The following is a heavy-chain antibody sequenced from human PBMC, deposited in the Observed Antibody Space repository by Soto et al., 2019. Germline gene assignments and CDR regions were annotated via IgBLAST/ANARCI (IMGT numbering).Heavy chain of an antibody. D-gene: IGHD1-26*01. CDR2: ISGTGHRT. Sequence: PGGSLRLSCAASGFTFSSYAMNWVRQAPGKGLEWVSSISGTGHRTYYADSVKGRFTVSSDNSKKTVYLQMNSLRADDTAVYYCARAVLPSVVGAVDYWGQGTLVTVSS. CDR3: ARAVLPSVVGAVDY. J-gene: IGHJ4*02. V-gene: IGHV3-23*01. CDR1: GFTFSSYA.